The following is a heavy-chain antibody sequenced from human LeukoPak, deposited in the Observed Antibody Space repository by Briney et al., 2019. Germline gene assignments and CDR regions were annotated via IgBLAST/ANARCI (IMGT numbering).Heavy chain of an antibody. D-gene: IGHD3-22*01. J-gene: IGHJ5*02. CDR2: IYYSGST. Sequence: SETLSLTCTVSGGSISGSSYYWGWIRQPPGKGLEWIGSIYYSGSTYYNPSLKSRVTISVDTSKNQFSLKLSSVTAADTAVYYCASLSYYDSSGYLRFDPWGQGTLVTVSS. CDR3: ASLSYYDSSGYLRFDP. V-gene: IGHV4-39*01. CDR1: GGSISGSSYY.